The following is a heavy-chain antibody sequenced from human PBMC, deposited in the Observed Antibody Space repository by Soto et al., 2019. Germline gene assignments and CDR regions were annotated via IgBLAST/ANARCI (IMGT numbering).Heavy chain of an antibody. D-gene: IGHD2-2*01. CDR2: INGGRS. V-gene: IGHV3-23*01. J-gene: IGHJ5*02. CDR3: ATHAWDL. CDR1: GITFSRYD. Sequence: EVQLLESGGGLVQPGGSLRLSCEASGITFSRYDMSWVRQAPGKGLEWVSAINGGRSFYGDSVEGRFTVSRDNSKNTLYLQMNSLTVEDTAIYYCATHAWDLCGQGTLVTVSS.